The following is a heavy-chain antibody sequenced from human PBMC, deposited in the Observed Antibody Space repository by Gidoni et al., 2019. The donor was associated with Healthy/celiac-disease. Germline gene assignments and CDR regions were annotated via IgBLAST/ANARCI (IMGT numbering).Heavy chain of an antibody. J-gene: IGHJ4*02. CDR1: GFAFSSYA. D-gene: IGHD4-17*01. CDR3: AKEPDYGDYFDY. V-gene: IGHV3-23*01. Sequence: EVQLLESGGGLVQPGGSLRLSCAASGFAFSSYAMSWVRQAPGKGLEWVSAISGSGGSTYYADSVKSRFTISRDNSKNTLYLQMNSLRAEDTAVYYCAKEPDYGDYFDYWGQGTLVTVSS. CDR2: ISGSGGST.